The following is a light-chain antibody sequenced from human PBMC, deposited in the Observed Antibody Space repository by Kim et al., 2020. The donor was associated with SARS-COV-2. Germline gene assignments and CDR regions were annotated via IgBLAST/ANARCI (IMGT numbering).Light chain of an antibody. CDR2: DAS. V-gene: IGKV1-33*01. CDR3: QQYHSVPFT. CDR1: EDIRNY. J-gene: IGKJ2*01. Sequence: SASVGDRVTITCQASEDIRNYLSWYQLKPGKALKLLIHDASNVETGVPSRFSGSGSGTDFTFTINSLQPEDIATYYCQQYHSVPFTFGQGTKLEI.